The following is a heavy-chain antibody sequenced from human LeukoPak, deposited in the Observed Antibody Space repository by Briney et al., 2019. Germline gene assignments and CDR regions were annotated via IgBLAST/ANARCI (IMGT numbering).Heavy chain of an antibody. CDR1: GFTFSRYA. V-gene: IGHV3-64*04. CDR2: ISSNGGST. J-gene: IGHJ3*02. D-gene: IGHD4-23*01. CDR3: AARDYGGNSGI. Sequence: GGSLRLSCSASGFTFSRYAMHWVRQAPGKGLEYVSAISSNGGSTYYADSVKGRFTISRDNSRNTLHLRMNSLRAEDTAVYYCAARDYGGNSGIWGQGTMVTVSS.